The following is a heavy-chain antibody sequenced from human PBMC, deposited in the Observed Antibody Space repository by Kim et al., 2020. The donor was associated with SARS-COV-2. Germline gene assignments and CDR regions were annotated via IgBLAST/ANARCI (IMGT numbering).Heavy chain of an antibody. Sequence: ASVKVSCKASGYTFTDYYIHWVRQAPGQGLEWMGWINPNSGGTNYAQSFQGRVTMTRERSISTAYMELKWLTSDDTAVYHCTGYSSSSPFAHWGQGTPVTVSS. CDR2: INPNSGGT. CDR3: TGYSSSSPFAH. V-gene: IGHV1-2*02. D-gene: IGHD6-6*01. J-gene: IGHJ4*02. CDR1: GYTFTDYY.